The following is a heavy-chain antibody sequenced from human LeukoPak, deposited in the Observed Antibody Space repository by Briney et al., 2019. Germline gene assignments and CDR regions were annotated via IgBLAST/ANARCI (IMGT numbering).Heavy chain of an antibody. V-gene: IGHV3-21*01. J-gene: IGHJ6*02. Sequence: GGSLRLSCAASGFSLSDHYMDWVRQAPGKGLEWVSSISSSSSYIYYADSVKGRFTISRDNAKNSLCLQMNSLRAEDTAVYYCARDGGSTSYAWVGYYYYGMDVWGQGTTVTVSS. CDR2: ISSSSSYI. CDR3: ARDGGSTSYAWVGYYYYGMDV. CDR1: GFSLSDHY. D-gene: IGHD2-2*01.